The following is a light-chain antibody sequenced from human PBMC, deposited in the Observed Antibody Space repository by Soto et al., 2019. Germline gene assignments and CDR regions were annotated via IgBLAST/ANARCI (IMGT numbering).Light chain of an antibody. CDR3: SSYTSSSTLGIYV. V-gene: IGLV2-14*01. CDR2: DVS. CDR1: SSDVGGYNY. Sequence: QSVLTQPASVSGSPGQSITISCTGTSSDVGGYNYVSWYQQHPGKAPKLMIYDVSNRPSGVSNRFSGSKSGNTASLTISGLQAEDEADYYCSSYTSSSTLGIYVFGTGTKVTV. J-gene: IGLJ1*01.